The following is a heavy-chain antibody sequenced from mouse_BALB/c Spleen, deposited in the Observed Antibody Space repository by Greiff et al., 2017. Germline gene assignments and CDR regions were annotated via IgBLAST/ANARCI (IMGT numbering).Heavy chain of an antibody. CDR3: ARAEGYGWFAY. CDR1: GFTFSSYA. V-gene: IGHV5-6-5*01. J-gene: IGHJ3*01. D-gene: IGHD2-2*01. Sequence: EVMLVESGGGLVQPKGSLKLSCAASGFTFSSYAMSWVRQTPEKRLEWVASISSGGSTYYPDSVKGRFTISRDNARNILYLQMSSLRSEDTAMYYCARAEGYGWFAYWGQGTLVTVSA. CDR2: ISSGGST.